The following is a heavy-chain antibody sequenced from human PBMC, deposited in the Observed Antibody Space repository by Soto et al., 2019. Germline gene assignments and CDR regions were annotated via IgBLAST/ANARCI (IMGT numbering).Heavy chain of an antibody. CDR3: AIHLSHLKFGLFDP. J-gene: IGHJ5*02. V-gene: IGHV3-30-3*01. D-gene: IGHD3-16*01. CDR2: ISDDGSTK. CDR1: GFTFSSYA. Sequence: PGGSLRLSCAASGFTFSSYAMHWVRQAPGKGLEWVALISDDGSTKDIADSVKGRFTISRDNSRSTLYLQMNSLRPEDTAVYNCAIHLSHLKFGLFDPWGQGTLVTVSS.